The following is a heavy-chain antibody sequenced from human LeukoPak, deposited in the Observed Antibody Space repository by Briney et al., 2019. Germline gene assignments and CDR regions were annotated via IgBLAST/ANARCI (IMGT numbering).Heavy chain of an antibody. CDR2: IYYSGST. V-gene: IGHV4-59*08. D-gene: IGHD3-3*01. CDR3: ARIPARYDFWSGYAEGNYYYYYGMDV. J-gene: IGHJ6*02. CDR1: GGSISNYY. Sequence: PSETLSLTCTVSGGSISNYYWSWIRQPPGKGLEWIGYIYYSGSTNYNPSLKSRVTISVDTSKNQFSLKLSSVTAADTAVYYCARIPARYDFWSGYAEGNYYYYYGMDVWGQGTTVTVSS.